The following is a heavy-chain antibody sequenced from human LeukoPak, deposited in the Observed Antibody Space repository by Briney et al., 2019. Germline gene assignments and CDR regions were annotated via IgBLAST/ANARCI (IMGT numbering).Heavy chain of an antibody. V-gene: IGHV1-46*01. CDR1: GYTFTSYY. CDR2: INPSGGST. J-gene: IGHJ1*01. D-gene: IGHD4-17*01. CDR3: ARDSGTVTPMNAKYFQH. Sequence: ASVKVSCKASGYTFTSYYMHWVRQAPGQGLEWMGIINPSGGSTSYAQKFQGRVTMTRDTSTSTVYMELSSLRSEDTAVYYCARDSGTVTPMNAKYFQHWGQGTLVTVSS.